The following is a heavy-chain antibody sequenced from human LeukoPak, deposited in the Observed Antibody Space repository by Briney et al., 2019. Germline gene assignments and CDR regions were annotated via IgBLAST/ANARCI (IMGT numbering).Heavy chain of an antibody. J-gene: IGHJ3*02. V-gene: IGHV4-34*01. D-gene: IGHD5-18*01. CDR1: GGSFSGYY. Sequence: SETLSLTCAVYGGSFSGYYWSWIRQPPGKGLEWIGEINHSGTTNYNPSLKSRVTISVDTSKNQISLKLSSVTAADTAVYYCARDLGVMVRAFDIWGQGTMVTVSS. CDR2: INHSGTT. CDR3: ARDLGVMVRAFDI.